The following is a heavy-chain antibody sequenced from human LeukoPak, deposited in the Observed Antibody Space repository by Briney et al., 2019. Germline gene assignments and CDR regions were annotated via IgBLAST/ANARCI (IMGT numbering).Heavy chain of an antibody. CDR1: GGTFSSYA. CDR2: IIPIFGTA. J-gene: IGHJ4*02. CDR3: AITIFGVVDPYYFDY. V-gene: IGHV1-69*05. Sequence: SVTVSSKASGGTFSSYAISWVRQAPGQGLEWMGGIIPIFGTANYAQKFQGRVTITTDESTSTAYMELSSLRSEDTAVYYCAITIFGVVDPYYFDYWGQGTLVTVSS. D-gene: IGHD3-3*01.